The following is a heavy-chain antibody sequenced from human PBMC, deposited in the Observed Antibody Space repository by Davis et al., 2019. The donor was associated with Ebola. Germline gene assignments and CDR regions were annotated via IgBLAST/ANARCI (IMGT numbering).Heavy chain of an antibody. D-gene: IGHD1-26*01. CDR3: AKDPFSVGATRAWFDP. J-gene: IGHJ5*02. V-gene: IGHV3-23*01. CDR2: ISGSGVTT. CDR1: GFTFTTYP. Sequence: GGSLRLSCEASGFTFTTYPMSWVRPAPGKGLEWVSIISGSGVTTYYADSVKGRFTISRDNSKNTLYLQMNSLRAEDTAVYYCAKDPFSVGATRAWFDPWGQGTLVTVSS.